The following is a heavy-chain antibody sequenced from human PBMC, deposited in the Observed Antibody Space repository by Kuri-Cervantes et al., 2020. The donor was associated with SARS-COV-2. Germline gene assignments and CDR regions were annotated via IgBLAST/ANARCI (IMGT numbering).Heavy chain of an antibody. V-gene: IGHV3-30*19. D-gene: IGHD1-26*01. CDR2: ISYDGSNK. J-gene: IGHJ3*02. CDR1: GFTFSSYG. Sequence: GGSLRLSCAASGFTFSSYGMHWVRQAPGKGLEWVAVISYDGSNKYYADSVKGRFTISRDNSKNTLYLQMNSLRAEDTAVYYCARALGGSYQGAFDIWGQGKMVNVSS. CDR3: ARALGGSYQGAFDI.